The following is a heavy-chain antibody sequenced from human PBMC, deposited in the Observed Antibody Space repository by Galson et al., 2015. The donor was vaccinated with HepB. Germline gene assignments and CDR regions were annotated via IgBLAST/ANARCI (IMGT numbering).Heavy chain of an antibody. Sequence: SLRLSCAASGFTFSSYAMHWVRQAPGKGLEWVSVISYDGSNKYYADSVRGRITISRDNSKNTLHLQMNSLRAEDTAVYYCAREAGGSYYAFDYWGQGTLVTVSS. V-gene: IGHV3-30-3*01. D-gene: IGHD1-26*01. CDR2: ISYDGSNK. CDR1: GFTFSSYA. J-gene: IGHJ4*02. CDR3: AREAGGSYYAFDY.